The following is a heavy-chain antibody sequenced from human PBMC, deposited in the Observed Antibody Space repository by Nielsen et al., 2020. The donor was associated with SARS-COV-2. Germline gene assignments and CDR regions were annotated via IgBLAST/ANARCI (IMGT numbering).Heavy chain of an antibody. V-gene: IGHV4-4*02. CDR2: IYHSGST. CDR3: ARDDGIADYYGMDV. D-gene: IGHD6-13*01. CDR1: GGSISSSNW. Sequence: SETLSLTCAVSGGSISSSNWWRWVRQPPGKGLEWIGEIYHSGSTNYNPSLKSRVTISVDKSKNQFSLKLSSVTAADTAVYYCARDDGIADYYGMDVWGQGTTVTVSS. J-gene: IGHJ6*02.